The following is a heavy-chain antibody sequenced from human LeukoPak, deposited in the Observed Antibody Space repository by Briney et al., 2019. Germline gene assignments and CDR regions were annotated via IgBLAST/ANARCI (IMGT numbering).Heavy chain of an antibody. J-gene: IGHJ3*02. CDR2: INPNSDGT. CDR1: GYTFTGYY. D-gene: IGHD3-22*01. Sequence: ASVKISCKASGYTFTGYYMHWVRQAPGQGLEWMGWINPNSDGTNYAQKFQGRVTMTRDTSISTAYMELSRLRSDDTAVYYCARGPGYYYDSSGQRDAFDIWGQGTMVTVSS. CDR3: ARGPGYYYDSSGQRDAFDI. V-gene: IGHV1-2*02.